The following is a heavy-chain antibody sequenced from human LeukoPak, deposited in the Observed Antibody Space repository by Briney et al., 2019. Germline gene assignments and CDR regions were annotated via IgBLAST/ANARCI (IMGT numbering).Heavy chain of an antibody. D-gene: IGHD3-9*01. J-gene: IGHJ4*02. CDR2: ISGSGGST. Sequence: GGSLRLSCAASGFTFSSYAMSWVRQAPGKGLEWVSAISGSGGSTYYADYVKGRFTISRDNSKNTLYLQMNSLRAEDTAVYYCAKDRAVLRYFDWSTDFDYWGQGTLVTVSS. CDR3: AKDRAVLRYFDWSTDFDY. CDR1: GFTFSSYA. V-gene: IGHV3-23*01.